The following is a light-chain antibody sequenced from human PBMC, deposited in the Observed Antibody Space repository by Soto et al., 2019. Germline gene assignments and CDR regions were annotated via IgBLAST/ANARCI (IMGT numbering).Light chain of an antibody. CDR1: QSIGRW. CDR3: QQYNNYPLT. V-gene: IGKV1-5*01. Sequence: DIQMTQSPSTLSASVGDRVTITCRASQSIGRWLAWYQQKPGKAPKLLIYAASTLVSGVPSSFSGSGSGTQFTLTISSLQPDDLAAYYCQQYNNYPLTFCGGTKVEIK. J-gene: IGKJ4*01. CDR2: AAS.